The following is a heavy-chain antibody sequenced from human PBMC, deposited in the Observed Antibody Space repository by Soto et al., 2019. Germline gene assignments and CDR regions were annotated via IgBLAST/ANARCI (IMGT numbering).Heavy chain of an antibody. V-gene: IGHV4-30-4*01. D-gene: IGHD5-12*01. CDR1: GGSISSGDYY. CDR2: IYYSGST. Sequence: SETLSLTCTVSGGSISSGDYYWSWIRQPPWKGLEWIGYIYYSGSTYYNPSLKSRVTISVDTSKNQFSLKLSSVTAADTAVYYCARGSGYDEPFDPWGQGXLVTVSS. J-gene: IGHJ5*02. CDR3: ARGSGYDEPFDP.